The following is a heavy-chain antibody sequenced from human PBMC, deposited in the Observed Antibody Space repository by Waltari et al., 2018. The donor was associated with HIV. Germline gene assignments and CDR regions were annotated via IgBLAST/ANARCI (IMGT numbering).Heavy chain of an antibody. D-gene: IGHD6-13*01. J-gene: IGHJ4*02. Sequence: EVQLVESGGGLVQPGGSLRLSCAASGFTVSINYMSWVRQATGKEVEWVSVIFSGGSTYYAHSGERRVTIARDKSTKTLYLQMSSLRAEDMAVYYCARRLIAAADNGVLDYWGQGTLVTVSS. CDR2: IFSGGST. CDR3: ARRLIAAADNGVLDY. V-gene: IGHV3-66*04. CDR1: GFTVSINY.